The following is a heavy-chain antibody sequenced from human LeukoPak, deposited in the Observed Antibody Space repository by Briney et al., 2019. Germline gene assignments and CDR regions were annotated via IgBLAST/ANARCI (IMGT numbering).Heavy chain of an antibody. V-gene: IGHV1-2*02. CDR2: INPNSGGT. CDR1: GYTFTGYY. J-gene: IGHJ4*02. CDR3: ARDSDSSGYYQYHFDY. D-gene: IGHD3-22*01. Sequence: ASVKVSCKASGYTFTGYYMHWVRQAPGQGLEWMGWINPNSGGTNYAQKFQGRVTMTRDTSISTAYMELSRLRSDDTAVYYCARDSDSSGYYQYHFDYWGQGTLVTVSS.